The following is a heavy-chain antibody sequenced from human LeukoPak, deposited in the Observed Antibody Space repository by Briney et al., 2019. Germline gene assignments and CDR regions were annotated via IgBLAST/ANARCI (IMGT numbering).Heavy chain of an antibody. V-gene: IGHV4-4*07. J-gene: IGHJ6*02. D-gene: IGHD3-9*01. CDR2: VYRTGNT. CDR3: ARDDFEYSVHYGMDV. Sequence: TSETLSLTCSVSGGSISAYYWSWIRQPAGKGLEWIGRVYRTGNTNYNPSLQSRVTTSVDTSKNQISLRLRSVTAADTAVYFCARDDFEYSVHYGMDVWGQGTAVTVSS. CDR1: GGSISAYY.